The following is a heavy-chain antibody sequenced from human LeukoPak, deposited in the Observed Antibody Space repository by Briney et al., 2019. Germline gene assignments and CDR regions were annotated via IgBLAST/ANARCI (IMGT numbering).Heavy chain of an antibody. V-gene: IGHV4-30-4*08. CDR1: GGSISSGDYY. J-gene: IGHJ3*02. D-gene: IGHD4-17*01. CDR3: ARVDDGDYGYAFDI. Sequence: SETLSLTCTVSGGSISSGDYYWSWIRQPPGKGLEWIGYIYYSGSTYYNPSLKSRGTISVDTSKNQFSLKLSSVTAADTAVYYCARVDDGDYGYAFDIWGQGAMVTVSS. CDR2: IYYSGST.